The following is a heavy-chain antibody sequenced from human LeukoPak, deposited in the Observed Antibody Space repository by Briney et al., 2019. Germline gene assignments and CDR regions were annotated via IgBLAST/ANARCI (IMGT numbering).Heavy chain of an antibody. D-gene: IGHD1-26*01. J-gene: IGHJ5*02. CDR1: GGSISSGDYY. CDR2: IYYSGST. V-gene: IGHV4-30-4*08. Sequence: PSETLSLICTVSGGSISSGDYYWSWIRQPPGKGLEWIGYIYYSGSTYYNPSLKSRVTISVDTSKNQFSLKLSSVTAADTAVYYCARGSGGSYPGYNWFDPWGQGTLVTVSS. CDR3: ARGSGGSYPGYNWFDP.